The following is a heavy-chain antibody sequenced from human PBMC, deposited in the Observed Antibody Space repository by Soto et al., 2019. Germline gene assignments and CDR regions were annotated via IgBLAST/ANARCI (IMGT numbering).Heavy chain of an antibody. J-gene: IGHJ1*01. V-gene: IGHV3-30-3*01. D-gene: IGHD3-22*01. CDR2: VSGEGNK. CDR3: AREDESSGYAGTFRH. CDR1: GFTFSNDV. Sequence: QVQLVESGGDVVQPGRSLRLSCAASGFTFSNDVMHWVRQAPGKGLEWVALVSGEGNKHYADSVKDRFIISRDNSKNKLNLERNSLRAEDSALYYCAREDESSGYAGTFRHWGQGSLVTVSP.